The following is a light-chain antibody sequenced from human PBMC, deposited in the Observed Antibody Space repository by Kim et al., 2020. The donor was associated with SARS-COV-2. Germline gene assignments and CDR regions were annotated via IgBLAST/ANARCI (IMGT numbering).Light chain of an antibody. V-gene: IGLV10-54*02. J-gene: IGLJ3*02. Sequence: LRQTATLTCTGNSNIVGNQGAAWLQQHQGHPPKLLSYRNNNRPSGISERFSASRSGNTACLTITGLQPEDEADYYCSALDSSLSAVFGGGTQLTVL. CDR2: RNN. CDR1: SNIVGNQG. CDR3: SALDSSLSAV.